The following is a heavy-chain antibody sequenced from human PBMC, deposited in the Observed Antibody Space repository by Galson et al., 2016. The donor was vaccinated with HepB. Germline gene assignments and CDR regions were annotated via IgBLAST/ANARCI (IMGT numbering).Heavy chain of an antibody. CDR2: ISRGGSDT. J-gene: IGHJ5*02. V-gene: IGHV3-23*01. CDR1: GFTFSSYA. D-gene: IGHD3-9*01. CDR3: AKEPDDWPRNWFDP. Sequence: SLRLSCAASGFTFSSYAMSWVRQAPGKGLQWVSAISRGGSDTYYADSVKGRFTISRDKSKNTLYRQMNSLRAEDTAVYYCAKEPDDWPRNWFDPWGQGTLVIVSS.